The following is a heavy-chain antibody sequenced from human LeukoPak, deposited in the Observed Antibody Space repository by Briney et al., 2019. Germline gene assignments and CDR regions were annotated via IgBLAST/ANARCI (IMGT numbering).Heavy chain of an antibody. Sequence: PGGSLRLSCAASGFTFSSYAMSWVRQAPGKGLEWVSAISGSGGSTYYADSVKGRFTISRDNSKNTLYLQMNSLRAEDTAVYYCAKDRYPITMVRGVTLGYWGQGTLVTVSS. CDR1: GFTFSSYA. V-gene: IGHV3-23*01. CDR3: AKDRYPITMVRGVTLGY. D-gene: IGHD3-10*01. CDR2: ISGSGGST. J-gene: IGHJ4*02.